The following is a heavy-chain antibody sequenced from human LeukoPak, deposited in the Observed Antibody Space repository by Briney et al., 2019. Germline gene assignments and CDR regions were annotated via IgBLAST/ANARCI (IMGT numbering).Heavy chain of an antibody. CDR1: GGTFSSYA. Sequence: ASVKVSCKASGGTFSSYAISWVRQAPGQGLEWMGWINAGNGNTKYSQKFQGRVTITRDTSASTAYMELSSLRSEDTAVYYCAREQRIAVAGTLGYWGQGTLVTVSS. V-gene: IGHV1-3*01. CDR3: AREQRIAVAGTLGY. D-gene: IGHD6-19*01. J-gene: IGHJ4*02. CDR2: INAGNGNT.